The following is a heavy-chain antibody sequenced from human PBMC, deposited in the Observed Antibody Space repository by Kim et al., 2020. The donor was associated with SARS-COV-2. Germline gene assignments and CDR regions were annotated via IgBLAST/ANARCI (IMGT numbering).Heavy chain of an antibody. J-gene: IGHJ3*02. CDR1: GGSFSGYY. D-gene: IGHD3-22*01. CDR3: ARAKIRNDSSGSLAFDI. Sequence: SETLSLTCAVYGGSFSGYYWSWIRQPPGKGLEWIGEINHSGSTNYNPSLKSRVTISVDTSKNQFSLKLSSVTAADTAVYYCARAKIRNDSSGSLAFDIWGQGTMVTVSS. CDR2: INHSGST. V-gene: IGHV4-34*01.